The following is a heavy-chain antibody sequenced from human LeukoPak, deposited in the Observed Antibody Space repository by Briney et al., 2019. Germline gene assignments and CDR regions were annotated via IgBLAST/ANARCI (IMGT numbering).Heavy chain of an antibody. CDR2: MKGDGSET. CDR1: GSGFTFSEFW. V-gene: IGHV3-7*01. CDR3: AREAYCGGPSCFAVNYMDV. D-gene: IGHD2-2*01. J-gene: IGHJ6*03. Sequence: GGSLRLSCVASGSGFTFSEFWMGWVRQAPGERLEWVANMKGDGSETYYVDSVKGRFTISRDNVKNSVYLQMNSLTADDTSLYRCAREAYCGGPSCFAVNYMDVWGKGTTVTVSS.